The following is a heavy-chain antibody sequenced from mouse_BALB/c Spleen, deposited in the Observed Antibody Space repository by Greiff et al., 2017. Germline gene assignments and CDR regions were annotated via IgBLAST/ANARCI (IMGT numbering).Heavy chain of an antibody. Sequence: DVMLVESGGGLVKPGGSLKLSCAASGFTFSDYYMYWVRQTPEKRLEWVATISDGGSYTYYPDSVKGRFTISRDNAKNNLYLQMSSLKSEDTAMYYCARGSYYDYDGFAYWGQGTLVTVSA. D-gene: IGHD2-4*01. CDR3: ARGSYYDYDGFAY. CDR2: ISDGGSYT. V-gene: IGHV5-4*02. CDR1: GFTFSDYY. J-gene: IGHJ3*01.